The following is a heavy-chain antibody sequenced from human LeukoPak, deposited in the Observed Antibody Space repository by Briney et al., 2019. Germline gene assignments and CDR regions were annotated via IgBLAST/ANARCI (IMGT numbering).Heavy chain of an antibody. V-gene: IGHV3-11*06. CDR2: ISSSSSYT. D-gene: IGHD3-9*01. J-gene: IGHJ4*02. CDR1: GFTFSDYY. CDR3: ATYYDILTGYGY. Sequence: GGSLRLSCAASGFTFSDYYMSWIRQAPGKGLEWVSYISSSSSYTNYADSVKGRFTISRDNAKNSLYLQMNSLRDEDTAVYYCATYYDILTGYGYWGQGTLVTVSS.